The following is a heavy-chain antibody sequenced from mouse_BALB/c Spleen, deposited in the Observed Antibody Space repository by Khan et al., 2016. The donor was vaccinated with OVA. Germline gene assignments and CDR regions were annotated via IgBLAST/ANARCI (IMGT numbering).Heavy chain of an antibody. CDR3: CGVKSCWNCNH. J-gene: IGHJ1*01. CDR1: GYTFTNYG. V-gene: IGHV9-3-1*01. Sequence: QIQLVQSGPELKKPGETVKISCKASGYTFTNYGMNWVKQAPGKGLKWMGRINTYTGEPTYADDFKGRFAFSLETSASTAYLQINNLKNEDTAKXSYCGVKSCWNCNHWRAGTTVTVCS. CDR2: INTYTGEP. D-gene: IGHD4-1*01.